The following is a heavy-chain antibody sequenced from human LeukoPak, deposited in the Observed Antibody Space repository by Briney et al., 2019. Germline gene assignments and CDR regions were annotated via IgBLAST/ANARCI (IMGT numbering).Heavy chain of an antibody. D-gene: IGHD2-15*01. CDR3: ARDHSRYCSGGSCYFGGFFEY. CDR2: ISWNSGSI. Sequence: GGSLRLSCAASGFTFDDYAMHWVRQAPGKGLEWVSGISWNSGSIGYADSVKGRFTISRDNAKNSLYLQMNSLRAEDTAVYYCARDHSRYCSGGSCYFGGFFEYWGQGTLGTVSS. CDR1: GFTFDDYA. V-gene: IGHV3-9*01. J-gene: IGHJ4*02.